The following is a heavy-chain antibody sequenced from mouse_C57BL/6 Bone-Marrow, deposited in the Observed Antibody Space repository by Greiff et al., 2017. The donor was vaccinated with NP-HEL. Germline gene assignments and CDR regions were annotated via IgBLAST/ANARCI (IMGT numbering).Heavy chain of an antibody. CDR3: ARYRASTGTRAMDY. CDR1: GYTFTSYW. J-gene: IGHJ4*01. V-gene: IGHV1-7*01. CDR2: INPSSGYT. D-gene: IGHD4-1*02. Sequence: VKLMESGAELAKPGASVKLSCTASGYTFTSYWMHWVKQRPGQGLEWIGYINPSSGYTKYTQTFKDKATLTADTSSSTAYMQLSSLTSEDSAVYYCARYRASTGTRAMDYWGQGTSVTVSS.